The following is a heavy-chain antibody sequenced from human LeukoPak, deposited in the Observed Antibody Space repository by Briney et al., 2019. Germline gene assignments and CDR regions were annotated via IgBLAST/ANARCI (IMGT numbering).Heavy chain of an antibody. V-gene: IGHV4-39*07. Sequence: SETLSLTCTVAGGSISISSYYWGWIRQPPGKGLEWIGSIYYSGSTYYNPSLKSRVTISVDTSKNQFSLKLSSVTAADTAVYYCARDQSEGITGTTPFDYWGQGTLVTVSS. CDR1: GGSISISSYY. CDR3: ARDQSEGITGTTPFDY. CDR2: IYYSGST. J-gene: IGHJ4*02. D-gene: IGHD1-7*01.